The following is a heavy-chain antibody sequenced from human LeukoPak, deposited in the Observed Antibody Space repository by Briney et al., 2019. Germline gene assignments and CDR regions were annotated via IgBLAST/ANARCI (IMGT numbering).Heavy chain of an antibody. CDR1: GGSISSYY. J-gene: IGHJ5*02. V-gene: IGHV4-4*07. Sequence: SETLSFTCTVSGGSISSYYWSWIRQPAGTALEWIGRIYTSGTITYNPSLKSRVTMSVDTSKNQFSLKLSSVTAADTAVYYCARDSGTTGEVKFDPWGQGTLVTVSS. CDR3: ARDSGTTGEVKFDP. CDR2: IYTSGTI. D-gene: IGHD3-10*01.